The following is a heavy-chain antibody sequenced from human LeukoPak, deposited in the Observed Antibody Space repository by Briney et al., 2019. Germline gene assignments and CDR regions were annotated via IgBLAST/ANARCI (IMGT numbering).Heavy chain of an antibody. CDR3: ARSLNNSPPFDY. D-gene: IGHD1/OR15-1a*01. CDR1: GGSISSSSYY. V-gene: IGHV4-39*07. J-gene: IGHJ4*02. Sequence: SETLSLTCTVSGGSISSSSYYWGWIRQPPGKGLEWIGSIYYSGSTNYNPSLKSRVTISIDTSKNQFSLKLSSVTAADTAVYYCARSLNNSPPFDYWGQGTLVTVSS. CDR2: IYYSGST.